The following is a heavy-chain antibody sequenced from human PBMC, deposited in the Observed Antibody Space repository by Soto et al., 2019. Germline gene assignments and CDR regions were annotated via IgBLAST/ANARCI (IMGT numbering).Heavy chain of an antibody. D-gene: IGHD3-10*01. Sequence: QVPLVQSGAEVKKPGSSVTVSCKASGDTFSSYAIHWVRQAPGQGLEWMGGIIPMYGPAKYAQRFQGRVTITADESTTTVYMKLTSLTSQDTAVYYCARVTSMVRGVIDNWFDPWGHGTLVTVSS. J-gene: IGHJ5*02. CDR3: ARVTSMVRGVIDNWFDP. CDR2: IIPMYGPA. V-gene: IGHV1-69*01. CDR1: GDTFSSYA.